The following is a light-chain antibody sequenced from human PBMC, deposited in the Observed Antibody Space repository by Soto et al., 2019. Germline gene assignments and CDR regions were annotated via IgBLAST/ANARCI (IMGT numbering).Light chain of an antibody. J-gene: IGKJ2*01. Sequence: DIVLTQSPGTLSLSPGERATLSCRASQSVNSNYLAGYQQKPGQAPRLLIFGASTRATGISDRFRGSGSGTDFTLTINRLEPEDFAVYYCQQYGRTFGQGTKLEIK. V-gene: IGKV3-20*01. CDR3: QQYGRT. CDR1: QSVNSNY. CDR2: GAS.